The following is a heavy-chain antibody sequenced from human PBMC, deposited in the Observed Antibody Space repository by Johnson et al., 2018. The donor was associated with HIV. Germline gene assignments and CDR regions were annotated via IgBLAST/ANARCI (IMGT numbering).Heavy chain of an antibody. CDR1: AFTFSSYA. J-gene: IGHJ3*02. CDR3: ASREVGAKSEHAFDI. V-gene: IGHV3-30*04. CDR2: ISYDGSNK. D-gene: IGHD1-26*01. Sequence: QVQLVESGGGLVQPGRSLRLSCAASAFTFSSYAMHWVRQAPGKGLEWVAVISYDGSNKYYADSVKGRFTISRDNSKNTLYLQMNSLRAEDTAVYYCASREVGAKSEHAFDIWGQGTMVTVSS.